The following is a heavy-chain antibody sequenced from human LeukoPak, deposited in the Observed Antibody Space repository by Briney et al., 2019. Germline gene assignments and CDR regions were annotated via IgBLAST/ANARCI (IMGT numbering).Heavy chain of an antibody. Sequence: ASVKVSCKASGYTFTNYAISWVRQAPGQGLEWLGWISAYSGNKKYAQKLQGRVTLTIDTSTTTAYMELRNLRSDDTAVYYCARGLSWYNILTDQYWGQGTLVTVSS. V-gene: IGHV1-18*01. CDR1: GYTFTNYA. D-gene: IGHD3-9*01. J-gene: IGHJ4*02. CDR2: ISAYSGNK. CDR3: ARGLSWYNILTDQY.